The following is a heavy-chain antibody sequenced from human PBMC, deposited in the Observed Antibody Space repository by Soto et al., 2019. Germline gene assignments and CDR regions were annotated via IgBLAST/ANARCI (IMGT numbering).Heavy chain of an antibody. CDR2: ISGRGSNA. V-gene: IGHV3-23*01. D-gene: IGHD4-17*01. CDR1: GFTFSTYA. Sequence: EVQLLESGGGLVQPGGSLRLSCAASGFTFSTYAMSWVRQAPGKGLEWVSAISGRGSNAYYADSVKGRFTISRDNSMSKLFLQMYSLRAEDAAIYDCARAPAGAVTNPFDYWGQGTLVTVS. CDR3: ARAPAGAVTNPFDY. J-gene: IGHJ4*02.